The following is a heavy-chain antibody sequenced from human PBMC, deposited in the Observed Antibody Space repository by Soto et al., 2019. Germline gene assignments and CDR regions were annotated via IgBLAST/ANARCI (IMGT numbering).Heavy chain of an antibody. CDR3: AKDWETADRYCSGGSCYSVTFDY. CDR2: ISWNSGSI. J-gene: IGHJ4*02. V-gene: IGHV3-9*01. CDR1: GFTFDDYA. Sequence: GGSLRLSCAASGFTFDDYAMHWVRQAPGKGLEWVSGISWNSGSIGYADSVKGRFTISRDNAKNSLYLQMNSLRAEDTALYYCAKDWETADRYCSGGSCYSVTFDYWGQGTLVTVSS. D-gene: IGHD2-15*01.